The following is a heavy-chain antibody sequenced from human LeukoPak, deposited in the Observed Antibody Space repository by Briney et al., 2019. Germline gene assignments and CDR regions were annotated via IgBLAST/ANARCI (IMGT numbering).Heavy chain of an antibody. Sequence: ASVKVSCKASGYTFTSYDINWVRQATGQGLEWMGWMNPNSGNTGYAQKFQGRVTMTRNTSISTAYMELSSLRSEDTAVYYSARGQLGFPYYYYGMDVWGQGTTVTVSS. D-gene: IGHD7-27*01. CDR2: MNPNSGNT. J-gene: IGHJ6*02. V-gene: IGHV1-8*01. CDR1: GYTFTSYD. CDR3: ARGQLGFPYYYYGMDV.